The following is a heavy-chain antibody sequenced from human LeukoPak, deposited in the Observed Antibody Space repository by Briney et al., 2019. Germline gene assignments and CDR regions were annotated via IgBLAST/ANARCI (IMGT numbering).Heavy chain of an antibody. CDR2: INHSGST. V-gene: IGHV4-34*01. J-gene: IGHJ4*02. CDR3: ARGWGSTSCSDY. Sequence: SETLSLTCAVYGGFFSGYHWSWIRQPPGKGLEWIGEINHSGSTNYNPSLKSRVTISVDTSKNQFSLKLSSVTAADTAVYYCARGWGSTSCSDYWGQGTLVTVSS. CDR1: GGFFSGYH. D-gene: IGHD2-2*01.